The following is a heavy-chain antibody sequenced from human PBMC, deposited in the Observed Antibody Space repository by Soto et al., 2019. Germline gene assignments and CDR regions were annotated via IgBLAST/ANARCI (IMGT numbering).Heavy chain of an antibody. CDR3: ARGGGVGVAGSAAFDM. Sequence: QLHLVQSGAVVKKPGASVTVSCSASGYPVTAYYMHWVRQAPGRGIEWMGGINPATGAAKYTQTCQGRVPMARDTSTSTVFMELSGLTSGDTAFFYCARGGGVGVAGSAAFDMWGQGTLVTVSS. V-gene: IGHV1-2*02. CDR1: GYPVTAYY. J-gene: IGHJ3*02. D-gene: IGHD3-3*01. CDR2: INPATGAA.